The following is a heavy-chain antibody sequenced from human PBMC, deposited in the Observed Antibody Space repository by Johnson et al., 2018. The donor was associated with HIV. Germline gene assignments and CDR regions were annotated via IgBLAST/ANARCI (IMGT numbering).Heavy chain of an antibody. J-gene: IGHJ3*01. Sequence: QMLLVESGGGVVQPGGSLRLSCAASGFIFSSYGMHWARQAPGKGLEWVDFIRYDETEQYYADSVKGRFTISRDNSKSTLFLHMNTLRVEDTAVYYCATPTGSDAFDVWGQGTLVTVSS. V-gene: IGHV3-30*02. CDR2: IRYDETEQ. CDR3: ATPTGSDAFDV. D-gene: IGHD1-1*01. CDR1: GFIFSSYG.